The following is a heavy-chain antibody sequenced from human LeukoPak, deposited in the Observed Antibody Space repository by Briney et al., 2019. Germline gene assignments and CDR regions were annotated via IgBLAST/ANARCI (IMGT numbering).Heavy chain of an antibody. V-gene: IGHV4-59*08. CDR2: IYYSGST. CDR3: ARHLYYYDSSGYYLAAFDI. Sequence: PSETLSLTCTVPGGSISSYYWSWIRQPPGKGLEWIGYIYYSGSTNYNPSLKSRVTISVDTSKNQFSLKLSSVTAADTAVYYCARHLYYYDSSGYYLAAFDIWGQGTMVTVSS. CDR1: GGSISSYY. J-gene: IGHJ3*02. D-gene: IGHD3-22*01.